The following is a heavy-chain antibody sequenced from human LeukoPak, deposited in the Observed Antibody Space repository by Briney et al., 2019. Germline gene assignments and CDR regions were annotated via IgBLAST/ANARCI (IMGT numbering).Heavy chain of an antibody. Sequence: PGGSLRLSCAASGFTFSSYWMSWVRQAPGKGLEWVANIKQDGSEKYYVDSVKGRFTISRDNAKNSLYLQMSSLRAEDTAVYYCVGHAAGSSFYFDYWGQGTLVTVSS. V-gene: IGHV3-7*01. D-gene: IGHD6-13*01. CDR3: VGHAAGSSFYFDY. CDR1: GFTFSSYW. CDR2: IKQDGSEK. J-gene: IGHJ4*02.